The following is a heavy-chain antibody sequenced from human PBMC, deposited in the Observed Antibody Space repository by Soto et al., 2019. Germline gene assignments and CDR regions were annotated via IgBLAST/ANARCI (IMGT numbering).Heavy chain of an antibody. CDR3: ARGVYNTIFGVISLDY. D-gene: IGHD3-3*01. V-gene: IGHV4-34*01. Sequence: SETLSLTCAVYGGSFSGYYWSWIRQPPGEGLEWIGEINHSGSTNYNPSLKSRVTMSVDTPKNQFSLKLSSVTAADAALYYCARGVYNTIFGVISLDYWGQGTLVTVSS. J-gene: IGHJ4*02. CDR2: INHSGST. CDR1: GGSFSGYY.